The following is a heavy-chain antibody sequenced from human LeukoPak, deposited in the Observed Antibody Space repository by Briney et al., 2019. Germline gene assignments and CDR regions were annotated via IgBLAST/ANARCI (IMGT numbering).Heavy chain of an antibody. V-gene: IGHV3-23*01. CDR1: GFTFSSYA. CDR3: AKSIFGVVIISYFDY. D-gene: IGHD3-3*01. J-gene: IGHJ4*02. CDR2: ISGSGGST. Sequence: GGSLRLSCAASGFTFSSYAMSWVRQAPGKGLEWVSAISGSGGSTYYVDSVKGRFTISRDNSKNTLYLQMNSLRAEDTAVYYCAKSIFGVVIISYFDYWGQGTLVTVSS.